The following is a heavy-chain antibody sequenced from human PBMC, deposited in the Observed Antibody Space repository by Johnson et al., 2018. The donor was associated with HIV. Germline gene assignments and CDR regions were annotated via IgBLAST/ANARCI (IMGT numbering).Heavy chain of an antibody. Sequence: VQLVESGGGVVQPGRSLRLSCAASGFTFSSYAMHWVRQAPGKGLEWVAVISYDGSEKSYVGSVRGRFSISRDNAKNPLYLHMNNLRAEDTAVYYCTGGWYSLSAFDIWGQGTVVTVSS. D-gene: IGHD6-19*01. V-gene: IGHV3-30*04. CDR1: GFTFSSYA. CDR2: ISYDGSEK. CDR3: TGGWYSLSAFDI. J-gene: IGHJ3*02.